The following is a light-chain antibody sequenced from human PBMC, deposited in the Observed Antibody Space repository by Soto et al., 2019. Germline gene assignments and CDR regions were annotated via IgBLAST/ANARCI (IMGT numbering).Light chain of an antibody. Sequence: IQLTQSPSSLSASAGDRVTITCRASQYISSWLAWYQQKPGTAPRLLIYDTSNLEDGVPSTFSGSGSGTDFTLTVSSLQPDDSATYYCQQYNTYPWTFGQGTKVDI. V-gene: IGKV1-5*01. J-gene: IGKJ1*01. CDR2: DTS. CDR1: QYISSW. CDR3: QQYNTYPWT.